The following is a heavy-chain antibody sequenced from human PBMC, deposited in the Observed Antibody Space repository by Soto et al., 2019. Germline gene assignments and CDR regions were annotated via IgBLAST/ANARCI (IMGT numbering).Heavy chain of an antibody. D-gene: IGHD1-26*01. Sequence: EVQLLESGGGLVQPGGSLRLSCAASGFTFSSYAMNWVRQAPGKGLEWVSVISGSGGSTYYADSVKGRFSISRDSSKNTLYLQMNGLRAEDTAVYDCAKRGSGSYFDYWGQGTLVTVSS. CDR2: ISGSGGST. V-gene: IGHV3-23*01. J-gene: IGHJ4*02. CDR3: AKRGSGSYFDY. CDR1: GFTFSSYA.